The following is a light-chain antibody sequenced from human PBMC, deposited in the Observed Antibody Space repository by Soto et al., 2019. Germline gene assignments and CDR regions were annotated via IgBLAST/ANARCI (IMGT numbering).Light chain of an antibody. CDR3: QQRSNWYT. CDR2: DAS. CDR1: QSVSSY. Sequence: EIVLTQSPATLSLSPGERATLSCRASQSVSSYLAWYQQKPGQAPRLLIYDASSRATGIPARFSGSGSGTDFTLTISSLEPEDFAVYYCQQRSNWYTFGQGTKLETK. V-gene: IGKV3-11*01. J-gene: IGKJ2*01.